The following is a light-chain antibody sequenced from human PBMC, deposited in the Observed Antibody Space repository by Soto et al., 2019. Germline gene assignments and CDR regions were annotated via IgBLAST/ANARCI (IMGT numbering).Light chain of an antibody. V-gene: IGKV1-27*01. CDR1: QGISNY. Sequence: DIQMTQSPSSLSASVGDRVTITCRASQGISNYLAWYQQKAGKAPKLLIYGASTLQSGVPLRFSGSGSGTDFTLTISSLQPEDVATYYCHKYNSAPRTFGQGTKVEIK. CDR2: GAS. CDR3: HKYNSAPRT. J-gene: IGKJ1*01.